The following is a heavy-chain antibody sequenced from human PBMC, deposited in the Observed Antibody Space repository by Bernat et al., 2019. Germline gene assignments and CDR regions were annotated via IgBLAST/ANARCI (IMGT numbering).Heavy chain of an antibody. V-gene: IGHV5-51*01. CDR3: ARHNLDFYYGMDV. CDR2: IYPGDSDT. D-gene: IGHD1-14*01. Sequence: EVQLVQSGAEVKKPGESLKISCKGSGYSFTSYWIGWVRQMPGKGLEWMGIIYPGDSDTRYSPSFQGQVTISADTSISTAYLPWSSLKASDTAMYYCARHNLDFYYGMDVWGQGTTVTVSS. CDR1: GYSFTSYW. J-gene: IGHJ6*02.